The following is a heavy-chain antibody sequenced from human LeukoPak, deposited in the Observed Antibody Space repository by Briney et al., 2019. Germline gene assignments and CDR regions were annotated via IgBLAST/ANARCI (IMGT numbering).Heavy chain of an antibody. CDR1: GFSFSGHW. V-gene: IGHV3-74*01. J-gene: IGHJ5*02. Sequence: GGSLRLSCTASGFSFSGHWMHWARQLPGKGLVWVSRISPTGSTTSYADSVKGRFTISRDNSKDTLFLQLNSLTAADTAMYFCAKASVAIPQYCNSWGQGTLVTVSS. CDR3: AKASVAIPQYCNS. D-gene: IGHD2-2*02. CDR2: ISPTGSTT.